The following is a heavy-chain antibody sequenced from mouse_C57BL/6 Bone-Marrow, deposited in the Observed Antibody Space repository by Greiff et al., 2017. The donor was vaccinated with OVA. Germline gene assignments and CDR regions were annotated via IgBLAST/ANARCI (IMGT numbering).Heavy chain of an antibody. CDR2: IYPGSGNT. CDR1: GYSFTSYY. V-gene: IGHV1-66*01. CDR3: ARRYYGSSYGFAY. D-gene: IGHD1-1*01. Sequence: QVQLQQSGPELVKPGASVKISCKASGYSFTSYYIHWVKQRPGQGLEWIGWIYPGSGNTKYNEKFKGKATLTADTSSSTAYMQLSSLTSEDSAVYYCARRYYGSSYGFAYWGQGTLVIVSA. J-gene: IGHJ3*01.